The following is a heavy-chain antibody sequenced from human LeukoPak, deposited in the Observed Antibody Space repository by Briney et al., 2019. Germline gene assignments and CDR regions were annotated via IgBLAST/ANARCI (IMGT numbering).Heavy chain of an antibody. CDR1: GYTFTSYA. CDR2: ISAYNGNT. J-gene: IGHJ4*02. V-gene: IGHV1-18*01. Sequence: ASVKVSFKASGYTFTSYAMNWVRQAPGQGLEWMGWISAYNGNTNYAQKLQGRVTMTTDTSTSTAYMELRSLRSDDTAVYYCASVVHYALGYWGQGTLVTVSS. CDR3: ASVVHYALGY. D-gene: IGHD2-2*01.